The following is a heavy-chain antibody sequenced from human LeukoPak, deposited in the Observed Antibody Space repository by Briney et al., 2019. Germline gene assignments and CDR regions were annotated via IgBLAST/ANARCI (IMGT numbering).Heavy chain of an antibody. CDR3: ATYSGYDSRDAFDI. Sequence: SETLSLTCTVSGGSISSSSYYWGWIRQPPGKGLEWIGSIYYSGSTYYNPSLKSRVTISVDTSKNQFSLKLSSVTAADTAVYYCATYSGYDSRDAFDIWGQGTMVTVSS. V-gene: IGHV4-39*01. CDR2: IYYSGST. D-gene: IGHD5-12*01. CDR1: GGSISSSSYY. J-gene: IGHJ3*02.